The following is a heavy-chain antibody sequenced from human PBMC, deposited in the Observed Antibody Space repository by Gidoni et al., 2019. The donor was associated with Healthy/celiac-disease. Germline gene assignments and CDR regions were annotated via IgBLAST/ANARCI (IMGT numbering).Heavy chain of an antibody. V-gene: IGHV3-21*01. CDR3: ARDQNYYGSGSFGDRYYYYYGMDV. CDR1: GFTFSSYR. Sequence: EVQLVESGGGLVTPGGSLRLSCAASGFTFSSYRMNWVRQAPGKGLEWVSSISSSSSYVYYADSVKGRFTISRDNAKNSLYLQMNSLRAEDTAVYYCARDQNYYGSGSFGDRYYYYYGMDVWGQGTTVTVSS. D-gene: IGHD3-10*01. J-gene: IGHJ6*02. CDR2: ISSSSSYV.